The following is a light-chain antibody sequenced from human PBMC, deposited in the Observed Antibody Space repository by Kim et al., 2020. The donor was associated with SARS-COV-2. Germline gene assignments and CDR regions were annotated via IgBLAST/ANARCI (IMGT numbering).Light chain of an antibody. CDR3: QQYYGNPPYT. Sequence: DIVMTQSPDSLAVSLGERATINCKSSQSVLYSSSNKNYLAWYQQKPGQPPKLLIYWASTRESGVPDRFSGSGSGTDFTLTISSLQAEDVAVYYCQQYYGNPPYTFGQGTKLEI. CDR2: WAS. J-gene: IGKJ2*01. V-gene: IGKV4-1*01. CDR1: QSVLYSSSNKNY.